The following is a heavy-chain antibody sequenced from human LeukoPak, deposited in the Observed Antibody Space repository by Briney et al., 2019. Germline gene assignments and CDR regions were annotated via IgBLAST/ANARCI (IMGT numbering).Heavy chain of an antibody. CDR2: IYSGGST. CDR1: GFTVSSNY. J-gene: IGHJ5*02. Sequence: GGSLRLSCAASGFTVSSNYMSWVRQAPGKGLEWVSVIYSGGSTYYADSVKGRFTISRDNSKNTLYLQMNSLRAEDTAVYYCARDSGIPENWFDPWGQGTLVTVSS. V-gene: IGHV3-53*01. D-gene: IGHD2-15*01. CDR3: ARDSGIPENWFDP.